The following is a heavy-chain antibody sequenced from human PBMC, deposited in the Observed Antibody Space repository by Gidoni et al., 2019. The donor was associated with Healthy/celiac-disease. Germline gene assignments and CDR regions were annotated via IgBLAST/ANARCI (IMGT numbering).Heavy chain of an antibody. CDR1: GFTFSNAW. CDR3: TTDVAVAGPSFDY. V-gene: IGHV3-15*01. CDR2: IKSKTDGGTT. J-gene: IGHJ4*02. D-gene: IGHD6-19*01. Sequence: EVQLVESGGGLVKPGGSLRLSCAASGFTFSNAWMSWGRQAPGKGLEWVGRIKSKTDGGTTDYAAPVKGRFTISRDDSKNTLYLQMNSLKTEDTAVYYCTTDVAVAGPSFDYWGQGTLVTVSS.